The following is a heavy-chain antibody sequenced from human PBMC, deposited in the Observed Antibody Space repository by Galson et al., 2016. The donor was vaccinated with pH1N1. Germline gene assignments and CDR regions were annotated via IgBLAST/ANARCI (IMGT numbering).Heavy chain of an antibody. CDR3: ARDREYNYGYYDHAFDI. D-gene: IGHD5-18*01. V-gene: IGHV4-59*01. J-gene: IGHJ3*02. CDR2: IYYSGST. CDR1: GGSISSYY. Sequence: ETLSLTCIVSGGSISSYYWSWIRQPPGKGLEWIGYIYYSGSTNYNPSLKSRVTISVDTSKNQFSLKLSSVTAVDTAVYYCARDREYNYGYYDHAFDIWGQGTMVTVSS.